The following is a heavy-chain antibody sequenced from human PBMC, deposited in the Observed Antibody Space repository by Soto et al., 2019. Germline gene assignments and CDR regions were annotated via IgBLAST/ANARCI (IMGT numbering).Heavy chain of an antibody. D-gene: IGHD3-16*01. CDR3: ARVPSPFDVSYAMDV. CDR1: GDSIGSGNKY. J-gene: IGHJ6*02. CDR2: IFYSGTT. Sequence: QVQLRESGPGLVMPSQTLSLTCTVSGDSIGSGNKYWSWIRQATGKGLEWIGYIFYSGTTYDNPYIKSRLTISLDTSQNQFALNLNTVTAADTAVYFCARVPSPFDVSYAMDVWGQGTPVTISS. V-gene: IGHV4-30-4*01.